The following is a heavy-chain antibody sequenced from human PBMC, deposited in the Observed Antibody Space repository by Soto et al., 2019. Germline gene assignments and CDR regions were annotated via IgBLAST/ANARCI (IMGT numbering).Heavy chain of an antibody. J-gene: IGHJ3*02. CDR1: GGSFSGYY. CDR2: INHSGST. V-gene: IGHV4-34*01. Sequence: PSETLSLTCAVYGGSFSGYYWSWIRQPPGKGLEWIGEINHSGSTNYNPSLKSRVTISVDTSKNQFSLKLSSVTAADTAVYYCARGNKWLRSHDAFDIWGQGTMVTVSS. D-gene: IGHD5-12*01. CDR3: ARGNKWLRSHDAFDI.